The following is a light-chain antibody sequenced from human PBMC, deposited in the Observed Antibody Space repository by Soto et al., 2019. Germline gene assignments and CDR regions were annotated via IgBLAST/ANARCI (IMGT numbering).Light chain of an antibody. CDR3: AAWDDNLNGLV. CDR2: SNN. J-gene: IGLJ2*01. Sequence: QSVLTQPPSASGTPGQRVTISCSGSSSNIGSNTVNWYQQLPGTAPKLLIYSNNQRPSGVPGRFSGSKSGTSASLAISGLQSEDEADYYCAAWDDNLNGLVFGGGTKLTVL. CDR1: SSNIGSNT. V-gene: IGLV1-44*01.